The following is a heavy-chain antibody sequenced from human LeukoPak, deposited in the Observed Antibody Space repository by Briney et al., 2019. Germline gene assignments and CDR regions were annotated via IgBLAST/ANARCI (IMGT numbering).Heavy chain of an antibody. D-gene: IGHD3-10*01. Sequence: GGSLRLSCAASGFTVSSNYMSWVRQAPGKGLEWVSVIYSGGSTYYADSVKGRFTISRDNSKNTLYLQMNSLRAEDTAVYYCARVDPGGDYGVYWGQGTLVTVSS. CDR3: ARVDPGGDYGVY. CDR2: IYSGGST. V-gene: IGHV3-53*01. J-gene: IGHJ4*02. CDR1: GFTVSSNY.